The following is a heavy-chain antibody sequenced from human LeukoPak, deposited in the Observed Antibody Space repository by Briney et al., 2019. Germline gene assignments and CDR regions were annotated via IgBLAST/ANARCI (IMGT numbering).Heavy chain of an antibody. D-gene: IGHD3-10*01. J-gene: IGHJ6*03. CDR1: GFIFSFYA. CDR3: ARDGTHCYGSGSYLYYSYMDV. Sequence: TGGSLRLSCAASGFIFSFYAMHWVRQAPGKGLEWVAVASYDGGNEYYADSVKGRFTISRDNSNNRLYLQMNSLRVEDTAVYYCARDGTHCYGSGSYLYYSYMDVWGRGTTVTVSS. V-gene: IGHV3-30*04. CDR2: ASYDGGNE.